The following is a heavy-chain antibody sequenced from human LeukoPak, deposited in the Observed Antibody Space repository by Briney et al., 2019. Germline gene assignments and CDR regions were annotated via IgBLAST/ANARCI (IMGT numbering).Heavy chain of an antibody. V-gene: IGHV4-38-2*02. CDR3: ARDIQWSTFDY. J-gene: IGHJ4*02. Sequence: SETLSLTCTVSGYSISSGYYWGWIRQPPGRGLEWIASIYYRGSTHYNPSLASLKSRVTISVDTSKNQFSLKLSSVTAADTAVYYCARDIQWSTFDYWGQGTLVTVSS. CDR1: GYSISSGYY. D-gene: IGHD2-15*01. CDR2: IYYRGST.